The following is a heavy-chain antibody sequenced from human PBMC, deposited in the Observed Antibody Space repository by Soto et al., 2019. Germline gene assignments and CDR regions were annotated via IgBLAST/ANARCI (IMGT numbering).Heavy chain of an antibody. V-gene: IGHV3-7*01. CDR2: IKYDGSDK. J-gene: IGHJ4*02. D-gene: IGHD4-17*01. Sequence: EVRLVDSGGDLVRPGTSLRLSCVASGFTLETYWMGWVRRAPGKGLEWVASIKYDGSDKFYLDSVKGRFTISRENPKNSVFLQMNSLRAEDTGAYYCVTVVNIGDYPPPRGGEHCHYWGQGTQVTVSS. CDR1: GFTLETYW. CDR3: VTVVNIGDYPPPRGGEHCHY.